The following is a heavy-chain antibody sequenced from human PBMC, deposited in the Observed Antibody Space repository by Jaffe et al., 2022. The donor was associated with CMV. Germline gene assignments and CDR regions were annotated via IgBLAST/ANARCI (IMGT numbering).Heavy chain of an antibody. V-gene: IGHV3-48*03. CDR2: VTGSGSVT. D-gene: IGHD2-8*01. J-gene: IGHJ1*01. Sequence: EVHLMESGGGLVQPGGSRRLSCAASGFTFSNFEMNWVRQAPGKGLEWISNVTGSGSVTHYADSVKGRFTISRDNAKSSLYLQMNSLRVEDTAVYYCATGGDCTNGVCHKAAYFLHWGQGTVVTVAS. CDR1: GFTFSNFE. CDR3: ATGGDCTNGVCHKAAYFLH.